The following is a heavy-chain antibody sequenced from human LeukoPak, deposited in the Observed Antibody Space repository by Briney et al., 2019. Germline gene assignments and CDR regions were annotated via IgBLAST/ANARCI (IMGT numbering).Heavy chain of an antibody. J-gene: IGHJ4*02. Sequence: PSETLSLTCTVSGGSISSSSYYWGWIRQPPGKGLEWIGSIYYSGSTYYNPSLKSRVTISVDTSKNQFSLKLSSVTAADTAVYYCARSYYDFWSGYYRPVFFDYWGQGTLVTVSS. CDR2: IYYSGST. V-gene: IGHV4-39*07. D-gene: IGHD3-3*01. CDR3: ARSYYDFWSGYYRPVFFDY. CDR1: GGSISSSSYY.